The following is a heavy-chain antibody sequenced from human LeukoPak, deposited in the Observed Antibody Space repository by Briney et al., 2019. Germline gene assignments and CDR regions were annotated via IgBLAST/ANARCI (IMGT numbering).Heavy chain of an antibody. CDR3: ARGGVNYDFWSGYYVYWFDP. CDR2: MNPNSGNT. CDR1: GYTFTSYD. V-gene: IGHV1-8*03. Sequence: ASVKVSCKASGYTFTSYDINWVRQATGQGLEWMGWMNPNSGNTGYAQKFQGRVTFTRNTSISTAYMELSSLRSEDTAVYYCARGGVNYDFWSGYYVYWFDPWGQGTLVTVSS. D-gene: IGHD3-3*01. J-gene: IGHJ5*02.